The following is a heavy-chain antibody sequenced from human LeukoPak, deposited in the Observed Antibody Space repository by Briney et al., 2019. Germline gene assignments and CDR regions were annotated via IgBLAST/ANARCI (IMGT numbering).Heavy chain of an antibody. J-gene: IGHJ4*02. CDR1: GGTFSSYA. CDR3: ARDGPTASGSAY. V-gene: IGHV1-69*13. CDR2: IIPIFGTT. D-gene: IGHD6-13*01. Sequence: SVKVSCKASGGTFSSYAISWVRQAPGQGLKWMGAIIPIFGTTKYAQTFQGRVTITADESTSTAYMELSSLRSDDTAVYYCARDGPTASGSAYWGQGTLVTVSS.